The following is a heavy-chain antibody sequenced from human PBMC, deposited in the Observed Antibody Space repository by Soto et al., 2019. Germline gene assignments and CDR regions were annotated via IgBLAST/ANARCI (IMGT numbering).Heavy chain of an antibody. V-gene: IGHV1-69*13. D-gene: IGHD6-13*01. CDR3: ARDSGAKLSSS. CDR2: IVPIYRTA. J-gene: IGHJ4*02. CDR1: GGTFSSYR. Sequence: SVKVSCKASGGTFSSYRFNWVRQARGQGLEWLGGIVPIYRTADYAQKFQGRVTTTADESTRTVYMELSSLKSQDTALYYCARDSGAKLSSSWGQGTLVTVSS.